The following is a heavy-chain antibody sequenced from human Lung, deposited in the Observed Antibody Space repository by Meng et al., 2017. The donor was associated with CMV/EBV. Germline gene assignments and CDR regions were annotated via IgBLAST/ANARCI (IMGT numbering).Heavy chain of an antibody. CDR3: TRAYGSKGVGG. Sequence: GGSLRPXCAASGFTFSSYWLNWVRQAPGKGLVWVSRINGDVSSTSYADSVKGRFTISRDNAKNTLYLQMKSLRAEDTAVYCCTRAYGSKGVGGWGQGTLVTVSS. V-gene: IGHV3-74*01. CDR1: GFTFSSYW. D-gene: IGHD2-15*01. J-gene: IGHJ4*02. CDR2: INGDVSST.